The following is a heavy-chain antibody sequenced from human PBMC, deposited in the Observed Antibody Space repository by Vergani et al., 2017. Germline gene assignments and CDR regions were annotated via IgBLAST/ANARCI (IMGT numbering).Heavy chain of an antibody. CDR2: VFYGGRT. J-gene: IGHJ4*02. CDR3: ASGDSSGYPLDY. CDR1: GDSISTSSYA. D-gene: IGHD3-22*01. V-gene: IGHV4-39*07. Sequence: QMQLQESGPGLVKPSETLSLSCTVSGDSISTSSYAWGWIRQPPGKTLEWIGTVFYGGRTSYNPSLKSRVTISVDTSKNQFSLKLSSVTAADTAVYYCASGDSSGYPLDYWGQGTLVTVSS.